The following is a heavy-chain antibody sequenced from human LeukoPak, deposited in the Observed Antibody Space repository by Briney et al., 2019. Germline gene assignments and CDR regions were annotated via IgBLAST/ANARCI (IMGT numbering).Heavy chain of an antibody. D-gene: IGHD6-19*01. V-gene: IGHV1-2*02. CDR3: ARGRTAVAGTTFDY. CDR1: GYTFTGYY. J-gene: IGHJ4*02. Sequence: GASVKVSCKASGYTFTGYYMHWVRQASGQGLEWMGWINPDSGGTIYAQNFQGRVTMTTDTSTSTAYMELRSLRSDDTAVYYCARGRTAVAGTTFDYWGREPWSPSPQ. CDR2: INPDSGGT.